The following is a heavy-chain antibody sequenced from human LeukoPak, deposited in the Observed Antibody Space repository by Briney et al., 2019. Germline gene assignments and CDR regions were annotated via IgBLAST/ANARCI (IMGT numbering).Heavy chain of an antibody. D-gene: IGHD1-1*01. CDR3: GRHGRGGGGPIDY. J-gene: IGHJ4*02. V-gene: IGHV4-39*01. CDR2: IHYSGTT. Sequence: SETLSLTCIVSGGSLSGSGYYWGWIRQPPGKGLEWIGSIHYSGTTYYNPSLKSRVTISVDTSKNQFSLKLSSVTAADTAVFYWGRHGRGGGGPIDYGGREPLVAVSS. CDR1: GGSLSGSGYY.